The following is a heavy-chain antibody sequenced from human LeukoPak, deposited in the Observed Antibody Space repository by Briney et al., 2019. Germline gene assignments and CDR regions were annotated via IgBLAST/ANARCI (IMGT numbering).Heavy chain of an antibody. D-gene: IGHD1-26*01. Sequence: SETLSLTCAVSGGSISSSNWWSWVRHPPGKGLEWIGEIFHSGSTNYNPSLKSRVTISVDKSKNQFSLKLNSVTAADTAVYYCARGGNKWELDNWFDPWGQGTLVTVSS. J-gene: IGHJ5*02. CDR3: ARGGNKWELDNWFDP. CDR2: IFHSGST. CDR1: GGSISSSNW. V-gene: IGHV4-4*02.